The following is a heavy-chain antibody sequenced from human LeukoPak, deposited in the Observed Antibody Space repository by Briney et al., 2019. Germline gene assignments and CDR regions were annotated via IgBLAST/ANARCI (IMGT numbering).Heavy chain of an antibody. CDR3: ARVTIFGVVIHWFDP. D-gene: IGHD3-3*01. V-gene: IGHV1-18*01. CDR2: ISAYNGNT. CDR1: GYTFTSYG. J-gene: IGHJ5*02. Sequence: ASVKVSCKASGYTFTSYGISWVRQAPGQGLEWMRWISAYNGNTNYAQKLQGRVTMTTDTSTSTAYMELRSLRSDDTAVYYCARVTIFGVVIHWFDPWGQGTLVTVSS.